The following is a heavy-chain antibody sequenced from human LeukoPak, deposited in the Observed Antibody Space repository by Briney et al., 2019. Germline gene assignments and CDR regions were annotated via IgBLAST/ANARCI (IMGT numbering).Heavy chain of an antibody. Sequence: PGGSLRLSCAASGFTFSSYAMSWVRQAPGKGLEWVSAISGSGGSTYYADSVKGRFTISRDNSKNTLCLQMNSLRAEDTAVYYCASPVGATTVRAFDIWGQGTMVTVSS. D-gene: IGHD1-26*01. J-gene: IGHJ3*02. CDR1: GFTFSSYA. CDR2: ISGSGGST. CDR3: ASPVGATTVRAFDI. V-gene: IGHV3-23*01.